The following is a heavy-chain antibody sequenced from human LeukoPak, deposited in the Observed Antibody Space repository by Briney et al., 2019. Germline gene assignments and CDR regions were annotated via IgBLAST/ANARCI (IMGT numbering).Heavy chain of an antibody. CDR2: INPNSGGT. V-gene: IGHV1-2*02. CDR1: GYTFTGYY. CDR3: ARGGEEYYDILTGGIDY. Sequence: ASVKDSCKASGYTFTGYYMHWVRQAPGQGLEWMGWINPNSGGTNYAQKFQGRVTMTRDTSISTAYMELSRLRSDDTAVYYCARGGEEYYDILTGGIDYWGQGTLVTVSS. D-gene: IGHD3-9*01. J-gene: IGHJ4*02.